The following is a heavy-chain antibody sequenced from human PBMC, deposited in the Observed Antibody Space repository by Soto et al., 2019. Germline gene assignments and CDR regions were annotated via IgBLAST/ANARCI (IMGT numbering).Heavy chain of an antibody. CDR2: INPSGGST. Sequence: GASVKVSCKASGYTFTSYYMHWVRQAPGQGLEWMGIINPSGGSTTYAQKFQGRVTMTRDTSTSTVYMELSSLRSEDTAVHYCATVYCSGGSCYGIDYWGQGTLVTVSS. CDR1: GYTFTSYY. V-gene: IGHV1-46*01. J-gene: IGHJ4*02. D-gene: IGHD2-15*01. CDR3: ATVYCSGGSCYGIDY.